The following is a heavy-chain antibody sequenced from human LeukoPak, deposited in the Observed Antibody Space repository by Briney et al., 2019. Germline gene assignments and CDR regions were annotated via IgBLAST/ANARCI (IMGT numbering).Heavy chain of an antibody. J-gene: IGHJ5*02. CDR3: ARDIISEYSSSHSHFDP. D-gene: IGHD6-6*01. Sequence: SETLSLTCAVYGGSIRSQYWSWIRQPPGKGLEWIGYISYSGSTSYNPSLKSRVTISVDTSQNQFSLRLRSVTAADTAVYYCARDIISEYSSSHSHFDPWGQGILVTASS. V-gene: IGHV4-59*11. CDR2: ISYSGST. CDR1: GGSIRSQY.